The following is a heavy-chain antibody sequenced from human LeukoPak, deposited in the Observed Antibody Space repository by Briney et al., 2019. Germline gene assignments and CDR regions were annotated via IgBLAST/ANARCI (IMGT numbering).Heavy chain of an antibody. D-gene: IGHD3-10*01. Sequence: ASVKVSRKASGYTFTSYGISWVRQAPGQGLEWMGWISAYNGNTNYAQKLQGRVTMTTDTSTSTAYMELRSLRSDDTAVYYCARLRITMVRGVIITNWFDPWGQGTLVTVSS. V-gene: IGHV1-18*01. CDR1: GYTFTSYG. CDR3: ARLRITMVRGVIITNWFDP. CDR2: ISAYNGNT. J-gene: IGHJ5*02.